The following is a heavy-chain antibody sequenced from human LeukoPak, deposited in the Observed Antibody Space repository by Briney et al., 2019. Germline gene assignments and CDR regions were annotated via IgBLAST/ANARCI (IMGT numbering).Heavy chain of an antibody. V-gene: IGHV4-39*01. CDR1: GGSISSSSYY. D-gene: IGHD3-3*01. CDR2: IYYSGST. CDR3: ARLLRSHPYYYMDV. Sequence: SETLSLTCTVSGGSISSSSYYWGWIRQPPGNGLEWIGSIYYSGSTYYNPSLKSRVTISVDTSKNQFSLKLSSVTAADTAVYYCARLLRSHPYYYMDVWGKGTTVTISS. J-gene: IGHJ6*03.